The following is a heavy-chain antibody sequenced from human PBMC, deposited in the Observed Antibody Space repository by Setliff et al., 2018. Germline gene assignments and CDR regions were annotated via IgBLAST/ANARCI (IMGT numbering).Heavy chain of an antibody. V-gene: IGHV1-18*01. Sequence: ASVKVSCKASGYTFTNYGVSWVRRAPGQGLEWMGWISGFNGNTKYAQKVQGRVSMTTDTSTSTAYMELRSLRSDDTAVYYCARHGDASFYYDILTGHSPPYYFDYWGQGTLVTVSS. CDR1: GYTFTNYG. CDR2: ISGFNGNT. D-gene: IGHD3-9*01. CDR3: ARHGDASFYYDILTGHSPPYYFDY. J-gene: IGHJ4*02.